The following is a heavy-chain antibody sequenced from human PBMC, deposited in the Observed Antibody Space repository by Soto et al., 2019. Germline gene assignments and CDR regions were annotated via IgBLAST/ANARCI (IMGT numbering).Heavy chain of an antibody. CDR2: ISGSGGST. CDR1: RFTFSNYA. D-gene: IGHD5-12*01. V-gene: IGHV3-23*01. J-gene: IGHJ4*02. Sequence: GGSLRLSCAASRFTFSNYAMSWVRQAPGKGLEWVSAISGSGGSTYYADSVKGRFTISRDNSKNTLSLQMNSLRVEDTAVYYCAKTFYVDIVATNSFNYWGQGTLVTVSS. CDR3: AKTFYVDIVATNSFNY.